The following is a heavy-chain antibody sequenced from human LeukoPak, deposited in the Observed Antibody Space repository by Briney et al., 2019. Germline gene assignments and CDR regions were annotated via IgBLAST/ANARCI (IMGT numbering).Heavy chain of an antibody. J-gene: IGHJ4*02. V-gene: IGHV4-59*08. D-gene: IGHD4-11*01. Sequence: PSETLSLICTVSGGSISSYYWSWIRQPPGKGLEWIAYISDIGSINYNPSLKSRVTISLDPSKNQFSLKLSSVTAADTAVYYCTGHHPRNTVDFWGQGTLVTVSS. CDR3: TGHHPRNTVDF. CDR2: ISDIGSI. CDR1: GGSISSYY.